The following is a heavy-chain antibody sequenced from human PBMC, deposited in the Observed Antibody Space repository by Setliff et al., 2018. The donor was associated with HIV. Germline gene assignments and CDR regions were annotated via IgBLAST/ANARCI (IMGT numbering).Heavy chain of an antibody. CDR1: GDSVNDRSYF. V-gene: IGHV4-39*01. CDR3: VRPASYNPGSRFDP. D-gene: IGHD1-20*01. CDR2: FYYNGDS. J-gene: IGHJ5*02. Sequence: SETLSLTCTVSGDSVNDRSYFWGWIRQPPGKGLEWIGTFYYNGDSRYNPSLKSRVTISVDTSKNRFSLRLTSVTAADTAVYYCVRPASYNPGSRFDPWGQGTLVTVSS.